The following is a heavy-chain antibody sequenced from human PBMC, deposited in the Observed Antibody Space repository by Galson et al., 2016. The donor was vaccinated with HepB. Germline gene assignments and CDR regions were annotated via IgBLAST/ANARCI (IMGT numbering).Heavy chain of an antibody. CDR1: GASINNSQW. CDR2: IYHNGRT. J-gene: IGHJ4*02. D-gene: IGHD2-15*01. Sequence: LSLTCAVSGASINNSQWWTWVRQPPGKGLEWIGEIYHNGRTNYNPSLKSRVNISVDKSKNQLYLNLRSVTAADTAVYYCAKLLYSFSLGGHWGQGTLVTVSS. CDR3: AKLLYSFSLGGH. V-gene: IGHV4-4*02.